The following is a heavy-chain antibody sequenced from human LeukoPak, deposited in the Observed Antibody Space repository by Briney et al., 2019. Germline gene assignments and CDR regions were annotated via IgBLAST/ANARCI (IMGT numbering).Heavy chain of an antibody. J-gene: IGHJ5*02. CDR1: GYTFTSYG. V-gene: IGHV1-18*04. CDR3: ARVPNIVVVPAVIDPPRNWFDP. D-gene: IGHD2-2*02. Sequence: ASVKVSCKASGYTFTSYGISWVRQAPGQGLEWMGWISAYNGNTNYAQKLQGRVTMTTDTSTSTAYMELRSLRSDDTAVYYCARVPNIVVVPAVIDPPRNWFDPWGQGTLVTVSS. CDR2: ISAYNGNT.